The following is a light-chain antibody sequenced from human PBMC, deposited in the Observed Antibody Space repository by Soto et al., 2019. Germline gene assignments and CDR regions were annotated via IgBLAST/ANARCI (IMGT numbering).Light chain of an antibody. CDR2: GAS. J-gene: IGKJ1*01. CDR3: QQYNNWPRT. CDR1: QSVSGN. V-gene: IGKV3-15*01. Sequence: EIVMTQSPGTLSVSAGGRATLSCRASQSVSGNLAWYQQKPGQAPRLLIYGASTRATGIPAWFSGSGSGTEFTLTISSLQSEDFAVYYCQQYNNWPRTFGQGTKVEIK.